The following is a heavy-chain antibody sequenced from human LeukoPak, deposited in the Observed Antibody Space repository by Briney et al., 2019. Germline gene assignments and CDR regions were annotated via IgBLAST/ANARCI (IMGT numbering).Heavy chain of an antibody. J-gene: IGHJ2*01. D-gene: IGHD4-17*01. CDR2: IYYSGSS. Sequence: SQTLSLTCTVSGGSISSGSYYWNWIRQSPGKGLEWIGYIYYSGSSNYNPSLKSRVTISVDTSKSQFSLKLNSVIAADTAVYYCAGAGTVTYFWYFDLWGRGTLVTVSS. CDR1: GGSISSGSYY. V-gene: IGHV4-61*01. CDR3: AGAGTVTYFWYFDL.